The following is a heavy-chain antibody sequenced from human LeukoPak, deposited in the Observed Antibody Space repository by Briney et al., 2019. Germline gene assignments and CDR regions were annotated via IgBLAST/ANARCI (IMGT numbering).Heavy chain of an antibody. D-gene: IGHD3-10*01. Sequence: ASVKVSCKASGYTFTHYYIHWVRQAPGQGLEWMGWINPNSGGTNYAQKFRGRVTITRDESISTAYMELSRLRYDDTAIYFCASGVMDFDRGIYYDDAFDIWGQGTMVTVSS. CDR1: GYTFTHYY. CDR3: ASGVMDFDRGIYYDDAFDI. V-gene: IGHV1-2*02. CDR2: INPNSGGT. J-gene: IGHJ3*02.